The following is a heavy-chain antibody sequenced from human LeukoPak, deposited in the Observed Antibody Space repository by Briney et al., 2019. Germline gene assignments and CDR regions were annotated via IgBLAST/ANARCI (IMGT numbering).Heavy chain of an antibody. CDR3: ARHESSIESYGDYGEANY. CDR2: IYPGDSDT. CDR1: GDSFTSYW. V-gene: IGHV5-51*01. Sequence: GESLKISCKGSGDSFTSYWIGWVRQMPGKGLEWMGIIYPGDSDTRYSPSFQGQVTISADKSISTAYLQWSSLKASDTAMYYCARHESSIESYGDYGEANYWGQGTLVTVSS. J-gene: IGHJ4*02. D-gene: IGHD4-17*01.